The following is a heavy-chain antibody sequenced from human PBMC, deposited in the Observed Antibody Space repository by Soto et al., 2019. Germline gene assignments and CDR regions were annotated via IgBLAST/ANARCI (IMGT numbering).Heavy chain of an antibody. V-gene: IGHV4-34*01. CDR3: ARGASGYYDSSDYYSPYYFDY. CDR2: INHSGST. Sequence: ASETLSLTCAVYGGSFSGYYWSWIRQPPGKGLEWIGEINHSGSTNYNPSLKSRVTISVDTSKNQFSLKLSSVTAADTAVYYCARGASGYYDSSDYYSPYYFDYWGQGTLVTVSS. CDR1: GGSFSGYY. D-gene: IGHD3-22*01. J-gene: IGHJ4*02.